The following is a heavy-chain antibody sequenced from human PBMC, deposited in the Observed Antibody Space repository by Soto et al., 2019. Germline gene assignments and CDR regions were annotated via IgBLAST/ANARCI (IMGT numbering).Heavy chain of an antibody. CDR3: ARGSSGSYDY. D-gene: IGHD1-26*01. V-gene: IGHV3-33*01. Sequence: QVQLVESGGGVVQPGRSLRLSCATSGFTFSNYGMHWVRQGPGKGLEWVAVIWYDGSNKYYADSVKGRFTISRDNSKNTVDLQMNSLKAEDTAVYYCARGSSGSYDYWCQGTLVTVSS. CDR1: GFTFSNYG. J-gene: IGHJ4*02. CDR2: IWYDGSNK.